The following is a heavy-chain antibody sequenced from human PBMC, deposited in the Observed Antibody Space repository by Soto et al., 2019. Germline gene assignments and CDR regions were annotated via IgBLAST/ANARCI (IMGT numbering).Heavy chain of an antibody. CDR1: GGSISSYY. Sequence: SETLSLTCTVSGGSISSYYWSWIRQPPGKGLEWIGYIYYSGSTNYNPSLKSRVTISVDTSKNQFSLKLSSVTAADTAVYYCARNRDYFDYWGQGTLVTVSS. CDR3: ARNRDYFDY. V-gene: IGHV4-59*08. CDR2: IYYSGST. J-gene: IGHJ4*02.